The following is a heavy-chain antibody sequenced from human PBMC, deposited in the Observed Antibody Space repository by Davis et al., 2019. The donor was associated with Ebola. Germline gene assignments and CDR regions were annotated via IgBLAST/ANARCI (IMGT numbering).Heavy chain of an antibody. J-gene: IGHJ6*02. CDR1: GYTFTGYY. D-gene: IGHD4-11*01. CDR2: INPNSGGT. Sequence: ASVKVSCKASGYTFTGYYMHWVRQAPGQGLEWMGWINPNSGGTNYAQKFQGWVTMTRDKSTSTAYMELSSLRSEDTAVYYCARDENSNYGFYYYGMDVWGQGTTVTVSS. CDR3: ARDENSNYGFYYYGMDV. V-gene: IGHV1-2*04.